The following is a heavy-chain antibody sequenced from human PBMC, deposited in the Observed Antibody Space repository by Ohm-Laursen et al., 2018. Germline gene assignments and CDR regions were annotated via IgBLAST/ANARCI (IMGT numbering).Heavy chain of an antibody. CDR3: ARAEAARTYYYYGMDV. Sequence: SETLSLTCTVSGGSISSYYWSWIRQPPGKRLEWIGYIYYSGSTNYNPSLKSRVTISVDTSKNQFSLKLSSVTAADTAVYYCARAEAARTYYYYGMDVWGQGTTVTVSS. V-gene: IGHV4-59*01. J-gene: IGHJ6*02. CDR1: GGSISSYY. CDR2: IYYSGST. D-gene: IGHD6-6*01.